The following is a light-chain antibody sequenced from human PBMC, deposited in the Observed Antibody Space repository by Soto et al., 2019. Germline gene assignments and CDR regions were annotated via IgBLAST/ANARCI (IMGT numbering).Light chain of an antibody. CDR1: QTGNNTY. Sequence: VLTQSPGTLSLSPGERATLSCRASQTGNNTYFAWSQQQPGQAPRLLSFGSSDRATGIPDMFSGSGSGTDFKRTISILESEDCAVYYCHQYGSSTPYTFGQGTRLEIQ. CDR3: HQYGSSTPYT. J-gene: IGKJ2*01. V-gene: IGKV3-20*01. CDR2: GSS.